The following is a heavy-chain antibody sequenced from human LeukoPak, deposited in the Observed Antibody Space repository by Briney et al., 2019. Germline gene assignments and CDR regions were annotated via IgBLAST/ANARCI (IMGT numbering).Heavy chain of an antibody. Sequence: GASVKLSCKAFGYTFTGYWMHWVRQAPGQGPEWMGVISPSGGSTIYAQKFKGRVTLTRDTSISTAYMELSSLRSDDTAVYYCARGRLGTWFGELKAWGQGTLVTVSS. V-gene: IGHV1-46*01. D-gene: IGHD3-10*01. CDR3: ARGRLGTWFGELKA. CDR1: GYTFTGYW. J-gene: IGHJ5*02. CDR2: ISPSGGST.